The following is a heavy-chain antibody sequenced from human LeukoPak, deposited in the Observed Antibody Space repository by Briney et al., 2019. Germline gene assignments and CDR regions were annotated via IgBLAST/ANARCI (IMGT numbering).Heavy chain of an antibody. CDR2: IYHSGST. V-gene: IGHV4-38-2*01. CDR3: VGSIEGNAFDI. D-gene: IGHD2-15*01. CDR1: GYSISSGYY. Sequence: SSETLSLTCAVSGYSISSGYYWGWIRQPPGKGLEWIGSIYHSGSTYYNPSLKSRVTISVDTSKNQFSLKLSSATAADTAVYYCVGSIEGNAFDIWGQGTMVTVSS. J-gene: IGHJ3*02.